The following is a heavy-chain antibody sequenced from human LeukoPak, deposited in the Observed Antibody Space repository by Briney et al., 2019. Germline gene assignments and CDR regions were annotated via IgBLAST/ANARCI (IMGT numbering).Heavy chain of an antibody. J-gene: IGHJ4*02. D-gene: IGHD4-17*01. CDR1: GFTFSSYA. CDR2: ISGSGGST. CDR3: ATDYGYYFDY. V-gene: IGHV3-23*01. Sequence: GGSLRLSCAASGFTFSSYAMSWVRQAPGKGLEWVSAISGSGGSTYYADSVKGRFTISRDNAKNSLRLQIHSLRAEDTAVYFCATDYGYYFDYWGQGTLVAVSS.